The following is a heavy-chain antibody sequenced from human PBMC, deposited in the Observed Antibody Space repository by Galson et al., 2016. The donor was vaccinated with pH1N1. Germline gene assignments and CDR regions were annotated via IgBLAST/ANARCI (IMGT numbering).Heavy chain of an antibody. Sequence: SLRLSCAASGFTFTSYAMHWVRQAPGKGLEWVAVILYDGTNEYYADSVKGRFTISRDKTQSTVSLQMNSLRTEDTAVYYCARDSEYSGHEGFHWAQGTLVIVSS. CDR2: ILYDGTNE. J-gene: IGHJ4*02. CDR3: ARDSEYSGHEGFH. D-gene: IGHD5-12*01. V-gene: IGHV3-30*04. CDR1: GFTFTSYA.